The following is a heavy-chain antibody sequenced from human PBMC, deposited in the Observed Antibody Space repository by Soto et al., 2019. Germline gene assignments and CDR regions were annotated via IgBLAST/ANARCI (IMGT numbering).Heavy chain of an antibody. Sequence: GXSVKVPYPPSGSWFTSYGLIRVLQAPGEGLEGMGWVSAYNCKTNYEQKLQRRVTMNTDRSTSPAYMEPGDLRSDDTAVDCFAWYAVIPSPHDAFDIWGQGTMVTVSS. CDR2: VSAYNCKT. CDR3: AWYAVIPSPHDAFDI. J-gene: IGHJ3*02. D-gene: IGHD3-16*02. V-gene: IGHV1-18*04. CDR1: GSWFTSYG.